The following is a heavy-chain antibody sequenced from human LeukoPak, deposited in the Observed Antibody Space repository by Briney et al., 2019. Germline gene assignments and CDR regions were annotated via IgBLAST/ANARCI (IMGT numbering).Heavy chain of an antibody. J-gene: IGHJ4*02. V-gene: IGHV3-21*01. CDR1: GFTFSSYS. D-gene: IGHD3-9*01. Sequence: GGSLRLSCAAYGFTFSSYSMNWVRQAPGKGLEWVSSISSSSSYIYYADSVKGRFTISRDNAKNSLYLQMNSLRAEDTAVYYCARVEDYDILTGFDYWGQGTLVTVSS. CDR3: ARVEDYDILTGFDY. CDR2: ISSSSSYI.